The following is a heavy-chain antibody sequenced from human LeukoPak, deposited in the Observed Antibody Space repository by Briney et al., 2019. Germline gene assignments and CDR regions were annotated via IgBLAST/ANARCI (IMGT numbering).Heavy chain of an antibody. CDR3: ARGRIVGAWIDAFDT. D-gene: IGHD1-26*01. CDR2: IYHSGST. J-gene: IGHJ3*02. V-gene: IGHV4-30-2*01. CDR1: GGSISSGGYS. Sequence: SQTPSLTCTVSGGSISSGGYSWDWIRQPPGKGLEWIEYIYHSGSTYYNPSLKSRVTISVDRSKNQFSLKLSSVTAADTAVYYCARGRIVGAWIDAFDTWGPGTMVTVSS.